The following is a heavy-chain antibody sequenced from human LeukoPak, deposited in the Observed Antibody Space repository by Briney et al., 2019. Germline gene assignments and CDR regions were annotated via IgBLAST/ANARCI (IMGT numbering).Heavy chain of an antibody. CDR2: ISYDGSNK. J-gene: IGHJ4*02. D-gene: IGHD3-22*01. Sequence: GGSLRLSCAASGFTFGSYAMHWVRQAPGKGLEWVAVISYDGSNKYYADSVKGRFTISRDNSKNTLYLQMNSLRAEDTAVYYCAREWGLTYYYDSSGYYYGLDYWGQGTLVTVSS. CDR1: GFTFGSYA. V-gene: IGHV3-30-3*01. CDR3: AREWGLTYYYDSSGYYYGLDY.